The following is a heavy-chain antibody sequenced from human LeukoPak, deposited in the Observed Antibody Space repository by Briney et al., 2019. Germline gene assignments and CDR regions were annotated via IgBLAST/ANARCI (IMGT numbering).Heavy chain of an antibody. CDR1: GYSFPSYW. CDR2: LYPGDSHT. J-gene: IGHJ6*02. CDR3: ARQSTGSGHYYSGMDV. Sequence: GESLKISCKVSGYSFPSYWITWVRQMPGKGLEWMGILYPGDSHTTYSPSFQGQVTISADKSISTAYLQWSSLKASDTAIYYCARQSTGSGHYYSGMDVWGQETTVTVSS. D-gene: IGHD2-2*01. V-gene: IGHV5-51*01.